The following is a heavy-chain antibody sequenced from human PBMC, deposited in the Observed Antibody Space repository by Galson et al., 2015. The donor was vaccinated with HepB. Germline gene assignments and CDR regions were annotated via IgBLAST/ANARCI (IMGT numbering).Heavy chain of an antibody. D-gene: IGHD1-14*01. CDR2: IWSDGSNK. Sequence: LRLSCAASGFTFSTHAMHWVRQAPGRGLEWVAFIWSDGSNKYYADSVKGRFTISKDNSKNTLYLQMNSLRAEDTALYYCASDPPSSGYAFYTWGQGTMVTVSS. CDR3: ASDPPSSGYAFYT. J-gene: IGHJ3*02. V-gene: IGHV3-33*01. CDR1: GFTFSTHA.